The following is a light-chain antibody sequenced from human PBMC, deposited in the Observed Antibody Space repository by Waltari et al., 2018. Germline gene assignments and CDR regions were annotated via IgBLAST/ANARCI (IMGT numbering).Light chain of an antibody. CDR2: ANY. Sequence: QSVLTQPPSASGAPGQRVSISCSGSSSNIGTNTVTWYQQLPGTAPKVLVFANYPRPSGVPDRFAASKSGTSASLVIGGLQSEDEADYFCATWDDSLIGRVFGGGTKLTVL. CDR3: ATWDDSLIGRV. V-gene: IGLV1-44*01. J-gene: IGLJ3*02. CDR1: SSNIGTNT.